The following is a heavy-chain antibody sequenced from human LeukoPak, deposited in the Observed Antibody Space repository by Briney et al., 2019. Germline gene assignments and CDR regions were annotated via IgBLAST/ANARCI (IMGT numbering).Heavy chain of an antibody. CDR2: INAYNGDT. V-gene: IGHV1-18*01. J-gene: IGHJ4*02. Sequence: GSVKVSCKASGYTFTSYGISWVRQAPGQGLEWMAWINAYNGDTNYAQKLQGRVTLTTETSTSTAYMELRSLRSDDTAVYYCARDGSGVWFDYWGQGTLVTVSS. CDR1: GYTFTSYG. CDR3: ARDGSGVWFDY. D-gene: IGHD3-10*01.